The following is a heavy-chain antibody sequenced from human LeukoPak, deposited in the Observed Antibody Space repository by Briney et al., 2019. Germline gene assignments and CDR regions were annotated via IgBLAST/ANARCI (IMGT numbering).Heavy chain of an antibody. Sequence: PGGSLRLSCAASGFTFSNFAMSWVRQAPGKGLEWVSTISGSGGSTYYADSVKGRFAISRDNSKTTLYLQMNSLRAEDSAVYYCAKDHNNRRSDVLRYFDYWGQGTLVTVST. CDR3: AKDHNNRRSDVLRYFDY. CDR1: GFTFSNFA. CDR2: ISGSGGST. D-gene: IGHD4-17*01. J-gene: IGHJ4*02. V-gene: IGHV3-23*01.